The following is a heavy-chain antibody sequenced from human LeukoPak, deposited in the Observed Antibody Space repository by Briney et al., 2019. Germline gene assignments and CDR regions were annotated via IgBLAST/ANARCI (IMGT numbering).Heavy chain of an antibody. D-gene: IGHD6-13*01. CDR1: GGSISRFY. CDR2: IYYSGST. Sequence: SETLSLTCTVSGGSISRFYWSWIRQPPGKGLEWIGYIYYSGSTNNNPSLKSRVTISVDTSKDQFSLKLSSVTAADTAVYYCARLSPYPGVWASDYWGQGTLVTVSS. V-gene: IGHV4-59*08. J-gene: IGHJ4*02. CDR3: ARLSPYPGVWASDY.